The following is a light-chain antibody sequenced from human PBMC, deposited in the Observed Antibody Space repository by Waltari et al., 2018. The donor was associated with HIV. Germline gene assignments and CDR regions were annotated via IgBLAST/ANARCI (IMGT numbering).Light chain of an antibody. V-gene: IGKV3-15*01. CDR3: QQYYNWPPWT. J-gene: IGKJ1*01. CDR1: RCVKRN. CDR2: DVS. Sequence: EIVMTQSPGTLSVSPGERATLSCRASRCVKRNLAWYQHKPGQAPRLLIYDVSSRAPGIPARFSGSGSGTEFTLTISSLQSEDFAVYSCQQYYNWPPWTFGQGTKVEIK.